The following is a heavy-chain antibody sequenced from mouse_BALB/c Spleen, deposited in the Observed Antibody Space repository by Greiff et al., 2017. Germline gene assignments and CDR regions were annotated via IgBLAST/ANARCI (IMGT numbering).Heavy chain of an antibody. J-gene: IGHJ3*01. CDR3: TALSGAGLAY. V-gene: IGHV1-5*01. D-gene: IGHD3-3*01. CDR1: GYTFTSYW. Sequence: EVQLQQSGTVLARPGASVKMSCKASGYTFTSYWMHWVKQRPGQGLEWIGAIYPGNSDTSYNQKFKGKAKLTAVTSTSTAYMELSSLTNEDSAVYCGTALSGAGLAYWGQGTLVTVSA. CDR2: IYPGNSDT.